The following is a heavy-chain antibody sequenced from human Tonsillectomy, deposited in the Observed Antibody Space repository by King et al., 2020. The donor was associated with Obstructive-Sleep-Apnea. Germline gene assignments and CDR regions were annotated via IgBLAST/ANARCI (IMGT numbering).Heavy chain of an antibody. D-gene: IGHD6-19*01. Sequence: GGGGGRAGGSLGRSCAASGFTPDDYAMPWVRHAPGKGLEGVPGISWQSGRMGSADPVKGRLTISSDNAQNSLDLQMNSLRGEDTAVYYCATDNSGWPYCGMDVWGQGATVTVSS. CDR3: ATDNSGWPYCGMDV. CDR2: ISWQSGRM. J-gene: IGHJ6*02. V-gene: IGHV3-9*02. CDR1: GFTPDDYA.